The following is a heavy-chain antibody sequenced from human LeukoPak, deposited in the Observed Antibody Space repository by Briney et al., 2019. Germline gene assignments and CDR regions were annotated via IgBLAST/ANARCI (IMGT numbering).Heavy chain of an antibody. J-gene: IGHJ6*02. D-gene: IGHD4-17*01. CDR1: GFSFSTYS. V-gene: IGHV3-53*01. CDR2: IFSNDNT. CDR3: AAVSTKTYYYGLDV. Sequence: GGSLRLSCAASGFSFSTYSMNWVRQAPGKGLEWGSVIFSNDNTYHADSVKGRFAISRDTSKNTLYLQMNSLRAEDTAVYYCAAVSTKTYYYGLDVWGQGTTVTVSS.